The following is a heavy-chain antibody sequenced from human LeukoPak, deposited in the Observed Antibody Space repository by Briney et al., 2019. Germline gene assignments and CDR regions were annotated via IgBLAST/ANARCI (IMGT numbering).Heavy chain of an antibody. J-gene: IGHJ4*02. CDR1: GFTFSSYG. CDR2: IWYDGSNK. Sequence: GGSLRLSCAASGFTFSSYGMHWVRQAPGKWLEWVTVIWYDGSNKYYADSVKGRFTISRDNSKNTLYLQMNSLRAEDTAVYYCAKDPSGRWSGSYVDYWGQGTLVTVSS. CDR3: AKDPSGRWSGSYVDY. D-gene: IGHD1-26*01. V-gene: IGHV3-33*06.